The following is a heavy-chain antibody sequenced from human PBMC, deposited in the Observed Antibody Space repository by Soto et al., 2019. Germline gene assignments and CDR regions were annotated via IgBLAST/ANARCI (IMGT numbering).Heavy chain of an antibody. CDR3: ASRYSGYHYDDR. V-gene: IGHV4-59*08. Sequence: PSETLSLTCTVSGGSISTYYWSWIRQPPGKGLEWIGYIYYRGNTNYNPSFKSRVTISVDTSKNQFSLKLSSVTAADTAVYYCASRYSGYHYDDRWGQGTLVTVSS. D-gene: IGHD5-12*01. CDR1: GGSISTYY. J-gene: IGHJ5*02. CDR2: IYYRGNT.